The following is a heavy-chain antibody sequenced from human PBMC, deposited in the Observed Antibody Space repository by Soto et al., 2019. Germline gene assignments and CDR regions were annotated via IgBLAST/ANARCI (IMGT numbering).Heavy chain of an antibody. CDR3: ARGRREYCTNGVCYTFVPD. Sequence: SETLSLTCTVSGGSISNDYYFWSWIRQPPGKGLEWIGYIHYSGTTNYNPSVMSRVTISVDTSKNQLSLNLSSVTAADTAVYYCARGRREYCTNGVCYTFVPDSAQGTLVTVS. J-gene: IGHJ4*02. V-gene: IGHV4-61*01. D-gene: IGHD2-8*01. CDR2: IHYSGTT. CDR1: GGSISNDYYF.